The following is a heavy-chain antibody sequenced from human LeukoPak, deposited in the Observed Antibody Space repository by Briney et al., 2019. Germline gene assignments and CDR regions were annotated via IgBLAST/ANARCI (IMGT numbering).Heavy chain of an antibody. D-gene: IGHD6-25*01. V-gene: IGHV1-2*02. CDR1: GYPFTGYY. CDR3: ARVADGYYFDY. Sequence: ASVKVSCKVSGYPFTGYYMHWVRQAPGQGLDWMGWINPNSGDTNYAQKFQGRVTMTSDTSINTAYMELSRLTSDDTAVYHCARVADGYYFDYWGQGTLVTVSS. CDR2: INPNSGDT. J-gene: IGHJ4*02.